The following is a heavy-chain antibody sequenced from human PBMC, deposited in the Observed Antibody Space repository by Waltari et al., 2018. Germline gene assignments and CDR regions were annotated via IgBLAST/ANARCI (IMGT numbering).Heavy chain of an antibody. D-gene: IGHD3-10*01. CDR3: ARDRRGYFDY. V-gene: IGHV3-21*01. CDR2: ISGDSRFI. Sequence: EVQLVESGGGLVKPGGSLRLSCDASGFTFSAYNMNWFRLAPGKGLVWVSSISGDSRFIYYADSVNGRFTISSDAAKDSLVLQMNSLRVEDTAIYHCARDRRGYFDYWGQGTLVTVSS. J-gene: IGHJ4*02. CDR1: GFTFSAYN.